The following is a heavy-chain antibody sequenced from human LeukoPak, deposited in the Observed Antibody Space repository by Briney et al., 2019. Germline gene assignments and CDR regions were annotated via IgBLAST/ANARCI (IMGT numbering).Heavy chain of an antibody. CDR1: GFTFSSYW. Sequence: PGGSLRLSXAASGFTFSSYWMHWVRQAPGKGLVWVSRINSDGSSTSYADSVKGRFTISRDNAKNTLYLQMNSLRAEDTAVYYCTRESSVGAHKAFDFWGQGTLVTVSS. CDR2: INSDGSST. CDR3: TRESSVGAHKAFDF. D-gene: IGHD1-26*01. J-gene: IGHJ4*02. V-gene: IGHV3-74*01.